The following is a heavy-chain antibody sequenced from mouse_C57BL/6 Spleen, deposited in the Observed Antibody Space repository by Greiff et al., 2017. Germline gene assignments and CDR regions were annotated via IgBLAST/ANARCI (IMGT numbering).Heavy chain of an antibody. V-gene: IGHV1-15*01. CDR2: IDPETGGT. J-gene: IGHJ4*01. CDR3: TRRMGLYYAMDY. CDR1: GYTFTDYE. Sequence: QVQLQQSGAELVRPGASVTLSCKASGYTFTDYEMHWVKQTPVHGLEWIGAIDPETGGTAYNQKFKGKAILTADKSSSTAYMELRSLTSEDSAVYYCTRRMGLYYAMDYWGQGTSVTVSS.